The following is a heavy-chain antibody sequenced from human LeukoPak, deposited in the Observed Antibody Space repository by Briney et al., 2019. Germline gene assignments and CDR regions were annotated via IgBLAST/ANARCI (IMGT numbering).Heavy chain of an antibody. J-gene: IGHJ4*02. CDR3: ARGGRGEYDSSGYSTPLGY. CDR2: INPSGGST. D-gene: IGHD3-22*01. Sequence: ASVKVSCTASGYTFTSYYMHWVRQAPGQGLEWMGIINPSGGSTSYAQKFQGRVTMTRDTSTSTVYMELSSLRSEDTAVYYCARGGRGEYDSSGYSTPLGYWGQGTLVTVSS. CDR1: GYTFTSYY. V-gene: IGHV1-46*01.